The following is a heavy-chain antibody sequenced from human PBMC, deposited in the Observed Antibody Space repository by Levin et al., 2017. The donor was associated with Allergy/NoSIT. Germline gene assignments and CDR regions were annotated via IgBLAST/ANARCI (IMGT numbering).Heavy chain of an antibody. CDR2: IRGTGDRT. CDR3: ASDVRGDCSGGTCPDSYDWFDP. Sequence: QPGGSLRLSCAASGFIFSLYAMGWVRQAPGKGLEWVSSIRGTGDRTYYADSVKGRFTISRDNSKNTLDLQMNRLRADDTAVYYCASDVRGDCSGGTCPDSYDWFDPWGQGTLVTVSS. J-gene: IGHJ5*02. D-gene: IGHD2-15*01. V-gene: IGHV3-23*01. CDR1: GFIFSLYA.